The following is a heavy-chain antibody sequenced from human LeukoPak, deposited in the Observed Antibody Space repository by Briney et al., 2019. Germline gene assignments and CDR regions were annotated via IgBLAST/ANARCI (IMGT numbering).Heavy chain of an antibody. J-gene: IGHJ3*02. CDR1: SGSFRTYY. CDR2: IFYNEGT. D-gene: IGHD2-2*01. Sequence: PSETLSLTCTVSSGSFRTYYWSWIRQPPGKGLEWIGYIFYNEGTSYNPSLKSRVTISVDTSNNQLSLKVNSVTAADTAMYYCVKSNSRYQPWTLDIWGRGTMVTVSS. V-gene: IGHV4-59*01. CDR3: VKSNSRYQPWTLDI.